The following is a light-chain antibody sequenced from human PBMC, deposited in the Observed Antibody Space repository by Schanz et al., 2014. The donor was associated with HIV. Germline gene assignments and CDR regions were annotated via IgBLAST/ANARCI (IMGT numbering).Light chain of an antibody. CDR2: ATY. Sequence: QLVLTQPPSASRTPGQRVTMSCSASSSNIATNAVNWYQPLPGTAPKLLIYATYNRPSGVPDRFSGSSSGTSASLAISGLQSEDEADYYCAAWDDSLNGWVFGGGTKLTVL. CDR1: SSNIATNA. J-gene: IGLJ3*02. CDR3: AAWDDSLNGWV. V-gene: IGLV1-44*01.